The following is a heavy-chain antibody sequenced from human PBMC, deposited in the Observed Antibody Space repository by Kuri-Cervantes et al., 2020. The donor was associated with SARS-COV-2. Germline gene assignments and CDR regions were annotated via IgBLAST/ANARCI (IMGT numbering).Heavy chain of an antibody. V-gene: IGHV3-30*04. CDR2: ISYDGSNK. Sequence: GESLKISCTASGFTFGDYAMSWVRQAPGKGLEWVAVISYDGSNKYYADSVKGRFTISRDNSKNTLYLQMNSLRAEDTAVYYCARDHDGFDYWGQGTLVTVSS. CDR1: GFTFGDYA. J-gene: IGHJ4*02. CDR3: ARDHDGFDY.